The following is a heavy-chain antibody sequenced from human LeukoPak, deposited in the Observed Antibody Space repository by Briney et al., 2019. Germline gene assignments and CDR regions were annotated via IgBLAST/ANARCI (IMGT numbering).Heavy chain of an antibody. CDR1: GYSISSGYY. Sequence: PSETLSLTCTVSGYSISSGYYWSWVRQPPGKGLEWLGYIYHTGNTYYNPSLKSRVTISVDTSKNQFSLKLTSVTAADTAVYYCARRLEVPGGIGWFDPWGQGTLVTVSS. CDR3: ARRLEVPGGIGWFDP. V-gene: IGHV4-38-2*02. J-gene: IGHJ5*02. D-gene: IGHD2-2*01. CDR2: IYHTGNT.